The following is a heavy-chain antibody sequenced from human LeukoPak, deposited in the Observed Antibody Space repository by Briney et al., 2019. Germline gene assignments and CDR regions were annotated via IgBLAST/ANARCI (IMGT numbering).Heavy chain of an antibody. Sequence: SETLSLTCIVSGGSISTYYWSWIRQTPGKGLEWIGYVYYSGTTNYNPSLKGRVTMSSDTSKNQFSLNLRSVNAADTAIYYCARHAGSLGYFDYWGQGTLVTVSS. CDR3: ARHAGSLGYFDY. V-gene: IGHV4-59*08. J-gene: IGHJ4*02. CDR1: GGSISTYY. D-gene: IGHD1-26*01. CDR2: VYYSGTT.